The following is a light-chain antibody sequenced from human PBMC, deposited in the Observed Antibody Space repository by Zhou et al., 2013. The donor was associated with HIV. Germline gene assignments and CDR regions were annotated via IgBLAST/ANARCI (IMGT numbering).Light chain of an antibody. J-gene: IGKJ4*01. CDR2: AAS. CDR1: QNIGNY. CDR3: QQSFTTLFLT. V-gene: IGKV1-39*01. Sequence: DIQMTQSPSSLSASVGDRVTITCRARQNIGNYLSWYQQRPGKAPQLLIYAASILQTGVPSRFSGSGSGTDFTLTISSLQPEDFATYYCQQSFTTLFLTFGGGTKVEV.